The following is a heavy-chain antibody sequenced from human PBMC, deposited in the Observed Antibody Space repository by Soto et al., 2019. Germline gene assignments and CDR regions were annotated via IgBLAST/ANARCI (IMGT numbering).Heavy chain of an antibody. J-gene: IGHJ4*02. CDR1: GFTFTSYA. CDR2: ISGSGGST. D-gene: IGHD6-13*01. Sequence: EVQLLESGGGLVQPGGSLRLSCAASGFTFTSYAMSWVRQAPGKGLEWVSAISGSGGSTYYADYVKGRFTISRDNSKNTRYLQMNSLRAEDTAVYYCAKDRGGQQQLAFDYWGQGTLVTVSS. V-gene: IGHV3-23*01. CDR3: AKDRGGQQQLAFDY.